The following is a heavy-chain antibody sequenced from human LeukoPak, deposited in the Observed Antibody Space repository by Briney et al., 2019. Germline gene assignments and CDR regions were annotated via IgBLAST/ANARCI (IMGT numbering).Heavy chain of an antibody. CDR2: ISTSSSHI. Sequence: PGGSLRLSCAASGFTSSEYSMNWVRQAPGKGLEWVSFISTSSSHIYYGDSVKGRFTISRDNARNSVSPQMNSLRAEDTAVYYCARQVSGYGSGSFYFDYWGQGMLVTVSS. J-gene: IGHJ4*02. D-gene: IGHD3-10*01. CDR3: ARQVSGYGSGSFYFDY. V-gene: IGHV3-21*01. CDR1: GFTSSEYS.